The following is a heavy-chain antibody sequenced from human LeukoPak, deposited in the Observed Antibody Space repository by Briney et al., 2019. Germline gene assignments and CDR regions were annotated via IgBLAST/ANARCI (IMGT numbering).Heavy chain of an antibody. CDR1: GGSISSYY. CDR3: ARLDITIFEENEFDP. Sequence: SETLSPTCTVSGGSISSYYWSWIRQPAGKGLEWIGRIYTSGSTNYNPSLKSRVTMSVDTSKNQFSLKLSSVTAADTAVYYCARLDITIFEENEFDPWGQGTLVTVSS. V-gene: IGHV4-4*07. J-gene: IGHJ5*02. CDR2: IYTSGST. D-gene: IGHD3-3*01.